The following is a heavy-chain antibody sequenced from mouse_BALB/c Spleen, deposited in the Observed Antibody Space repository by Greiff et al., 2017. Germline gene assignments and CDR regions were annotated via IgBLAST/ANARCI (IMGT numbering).Heavy chain of an antibody. D-gene: IGHD2-13*01. CDR3: ARKGVIPNPYAMDY. CDR1: GYTFTSYV. Sequence: VQLQQSGPELVKPGASVKMSCKASGYTFTSYVMHWVKQKPGQGLEWIGYINPYNDGTKYNEKFKGKATLTSDKSSSTAYMELSSLTSEDSAVYYCARKGVIPNPYAMDYWGQGTSVTVSS. J-gene: IGHJ4*01. V-gene: IGHV1-14*01. CDR2: INPYNDGT.